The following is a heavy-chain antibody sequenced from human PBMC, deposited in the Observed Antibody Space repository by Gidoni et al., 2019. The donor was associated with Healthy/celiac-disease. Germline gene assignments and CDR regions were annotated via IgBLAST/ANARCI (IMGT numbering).Heavy chain of an antibody. V-gene: IGHV3-15*01. J-gene: IGHJ6*03. Sequence: EVQLVEAGGGLVKTGGSLRLTCPASGFTFSNAWMSWVRQAAGKGLEWVGRIKSKTDGGTTDYAAPVKGRFTISRDDSKNTRYLKMNSLKTEDTAGYYCTTPKEGVWGKGTTVTVSS. CDR2: IKSKTDGGTT. CDR1: GFTFSNAW. CDR3: TTPKEGV.